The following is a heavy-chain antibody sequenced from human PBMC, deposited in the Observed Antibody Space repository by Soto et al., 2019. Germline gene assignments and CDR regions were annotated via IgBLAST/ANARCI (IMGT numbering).Heavy chain of an antibody. CDR1: GFTFSSYG. Sequence: GGSLRLSCAASGFTFSSYGMHWVRQAPGKGLEWVAVIWYDGSNKYYADSVKGRFTISRDNSKNTLYLQMNSLRAEDTAVYYCARDLCGGDCYVYFDYWGQGTLVTVSS. J-gene: IGHJ4*02. D-gene: IGHD2-21*02. V-gene: IGHV3-33*01. CDR3: ARDLCGGDCYVYFDY. CDR2: IWYDGSNK.